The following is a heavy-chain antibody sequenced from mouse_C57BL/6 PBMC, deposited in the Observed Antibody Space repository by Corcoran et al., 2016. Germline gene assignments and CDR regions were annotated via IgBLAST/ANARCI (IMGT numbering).Heavy chain of an antibody. V-gene: IGHV8-12*01. CDR1: GFSLSTSGMG. J-gene: IGHJ4*01. Sequence: QVTLKESGPGILQSSQTLSLTCSFSGFSLSTSGMGVSWIRQPSGKGLEWLAHISWDDDKRYNPTLKSRLTISKDTSRNQVFLKITSVDTADTATYYCARRAPYYYGSSYAMDYWGQGTSVTVSS. CDR3: ARRAPYYYGSSYAMDY. D-gene: IGHD1-1*01. CDR2: ISWDDDK.